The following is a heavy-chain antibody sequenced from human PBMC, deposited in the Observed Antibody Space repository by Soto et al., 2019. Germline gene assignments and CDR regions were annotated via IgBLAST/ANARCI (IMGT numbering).Heavy chain of an antibody. J-gene: IGHJ4*02. CDR3: ARARGYHYVWGSYRSPRFDY. CDR2: INHRGST. D-gene: IGHD3-16*02. V-gene: IGHV4-34*01. Sequence: PSETLSLTCAVYGEPLSNYFWSWIRQPPGKGLEWIGEINHRGSTSNNPSLKRRVTISIDTSKNQFSLKLSSVTAADTAVYYCARARGYHYVWGSYRSPRFDYWGQGTPVTVSS. CDR1: GEPLSNYF.